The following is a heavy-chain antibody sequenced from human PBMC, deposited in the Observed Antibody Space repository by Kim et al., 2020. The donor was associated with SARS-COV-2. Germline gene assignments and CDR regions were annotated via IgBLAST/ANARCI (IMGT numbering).Heavy chain of an antibody. Sequence: GGSLRLSCAASGFTFRSHEMNWVRQAPGKGLEWISYINAGGNIRYYADSLKGRVTISRDNAKNSLYLQINSLRAEDTAVYFCARETTVTPDAFDIWGLGTLVTVPS. CDR3: ARETTVTPDAFDI. V-gene: IGHV3-48*03. CDR2: INAGGNIR. D-gene: IGHD4-17*01. J-gene: IGHJ3*02. CDR1: GFTFRSHE.